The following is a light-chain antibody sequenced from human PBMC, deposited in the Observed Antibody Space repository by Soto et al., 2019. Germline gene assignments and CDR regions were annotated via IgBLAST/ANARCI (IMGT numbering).Light chain of an antibody. CDR3: QQYGSSPLT. CDR2: GAS. J-gene: IGKJ4*01. V-gene: IGKV3-20*01. CDR1: QSVSAGH. Sequence: EIALTQPPGTLSLSPGERATLSCRASQSVSAGHLAWYQQKPGQAPRRLIYGASSRATGIPDRFSGSGSGTDFTLTISRLEPEDFAVYFCQQYGSSPLTFGGGTKVDIK.